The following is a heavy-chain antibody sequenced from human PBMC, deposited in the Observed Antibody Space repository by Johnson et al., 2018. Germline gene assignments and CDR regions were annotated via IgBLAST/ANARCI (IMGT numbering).Heavy chain of an antibody. Sequence: VQLGQSWGGLVEPGGSLRLSCAASGFTFSDARMRWVRQAPGQGLEWVGRIKSKTDGGTTDYAAPVKGRFTISRDDSKNTLYLQMNSRTTEDTAIYYCTKGVRRGITAADDWGQGSLVTVSS. CDR2: IKSKTDGGTT. CDR1: GFTFSDAR. D-gene: IGHD3-10*01. CDR3: TKGVRRGITAADD. V-gene: IGHV3-15*01. J-gene: IGHJ4*02.